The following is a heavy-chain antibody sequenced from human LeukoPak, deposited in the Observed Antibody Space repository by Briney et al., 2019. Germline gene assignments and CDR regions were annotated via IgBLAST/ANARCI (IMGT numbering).Heavy chain of an antibody. CDR3: ARVGVDSSGYYLLDY. J-gene: IGHJ4*02. CDR1: GGSISSGGYY. Sequence: SQTLSLTCTVSGGSISSGGYYWSWIRQHPGKGLEWIGYIYYSGSTYYNPSLKSRVTISVDTSKNQFSLKLSSVTAADTAVYYCARVGVDSSGYYLLDYWGQGTLVTVSS. D-gene: IGHD3-22*01. CDR2: IYYSGST. V-gene: IGHV4-31*03.